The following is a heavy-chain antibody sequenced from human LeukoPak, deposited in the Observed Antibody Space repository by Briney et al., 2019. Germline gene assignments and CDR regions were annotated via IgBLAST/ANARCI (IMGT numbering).Heavy chain of an antibody. J-gene: IGHJ4*02. CDR1: GGSVSSGSYY. D-gene: IGHD5-18*01. CDR2: IYYSGST. CDR3: ARERVRGYSYGAPFDY. Sequence: SETLSLTCTVSGGSVSSGSYYWSWIRQPPGKGLEWIGYIYYSGSTNYNPSLKSRVTISVDTSKNRFSPKLSSVTAADTAVYYCARERVRGYSYGAPFDYWGQGTLVTVSS. V-gene: IGHV4-61*01.